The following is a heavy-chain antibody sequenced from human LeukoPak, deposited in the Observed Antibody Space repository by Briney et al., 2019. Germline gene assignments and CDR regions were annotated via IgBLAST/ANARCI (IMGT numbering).Heavy chain of an antibody. D-gene: IGHD4/OR15-4a*01. J-gene: IGHJ4*02. V-gene: IGHV4-39*01. CDR1: GGSISSRSYY. Sequence: TSETLSLTCTVSGGSISSRSYYWGWIRQPPGKGLEWIGSMYYSGNTYYNPSLKSRVTISVDTSKNQFSLKLSSVTAADTAVYYCARKVRPDYSRFDYWRQGTLVTVSS. CDR3: ARKVRPDYSRFDY. CDR2: MYYSGNT.